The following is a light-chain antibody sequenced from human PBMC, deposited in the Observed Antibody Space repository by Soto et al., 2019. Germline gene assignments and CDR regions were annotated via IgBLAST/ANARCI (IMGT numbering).Light chain of an antibody. CDR2: GNS. CDR3: QSYDSSLSGWV. V-gene: IGLV1-40*01. J-gene: IGLJ1*01. CDR1: SFNIGAGYD. Sequence: QSVLTQPPSVSGAPGQRVTISFTGSSFNIGAGYDVHWYQQLPGTAPKLLIYGNSNRPSGVPDRFSGSKSGTSASLAITGLQAEDEADYYCQSYDSSLSGWVFGTGTKLTVL.